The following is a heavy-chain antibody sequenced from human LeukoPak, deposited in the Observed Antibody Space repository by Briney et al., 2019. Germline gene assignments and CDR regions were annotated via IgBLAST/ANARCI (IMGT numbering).Heavy chain of an antibody. V-gene: IGHV1-69*05. Sequence: ASVKVSCKASGGTFSSYAISWVRQAPGQGLEWMGRIIPIFGTANYAQKFQGRVTITTDESTSTAYMELSSLRSEDTAVYYCARVEDTAMGKDAFDIWGQGTMVTVSS. CDR1: GGTFSSYA. CDR3: ARVEDTAMGKDAFDI. J-gene: IGHJ3*02. CDR2: IIPIFGTA. D-gene: IGHD5-18*01.